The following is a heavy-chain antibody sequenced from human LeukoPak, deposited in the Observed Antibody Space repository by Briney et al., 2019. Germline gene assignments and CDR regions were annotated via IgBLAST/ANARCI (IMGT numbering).Heavy chain of an antibody. CDR2: ISYDGNNK. CDR3: AKDSSSSWFGGDSK. V-gene: IGHV3-30*18. J-gene: IGHJ4*02. Sequence: PGRSLRLSCAAPGFTFSNYGLHWVRQAPGKGLEWVALISYDGNNKVYADSVKGRFTISRDNSKNTLYLQMNSLRAEDTAVYFCAKDSSSSWFGGDSKRGQGTLVTVSS. CDR1: GFTFSNYG. D-gene: IGHD6-13*01.